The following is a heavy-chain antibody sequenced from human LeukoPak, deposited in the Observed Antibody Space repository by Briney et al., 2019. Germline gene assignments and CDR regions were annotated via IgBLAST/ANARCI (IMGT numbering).Heavy chain of an antibody. CDR2: IYYSGST. J-gene: IGHJ5*02. CDR3: ARQGLVTTMIVVVRKMRNNWFDP. CDR1: GGSISSSSYY. D-gene: IGHD3-22*01. Sequence: PSETLSLTCTVSGGSISSSSYYWGWIRQPPGKGLEWIGSIYYSGSTYYNPSLKSRVTISVDTSKNQFSLKLSSVTAADTAVYYCARQGLVTTMIVVVRKMRNNWFDPWGQGTLVTVSS. V-gene: IGHV4-39*07.